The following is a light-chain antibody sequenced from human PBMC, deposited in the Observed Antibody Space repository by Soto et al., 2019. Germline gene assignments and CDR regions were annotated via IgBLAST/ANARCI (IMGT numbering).Light chain of an antibody. CDR1: QSISDT. J-gene: IGKJ4*01. CDR2: NAS. V-gene: IGKV3-11*01. CDR3: QQRYVWLT. Sequence: EIVMTQSPATLSVSPGGRATLSCRASQSISDTLAWYQQKPGQAPRLLIYNASNRTTGIPARFSGSGSGTDFTLTISSLEPEDSAVYYCQQRYVWLTFGGGTKVDTK.